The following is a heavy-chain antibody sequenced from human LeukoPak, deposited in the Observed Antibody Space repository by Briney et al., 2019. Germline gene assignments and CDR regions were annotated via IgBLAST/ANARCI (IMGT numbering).Heavy chain of an antibody. CDR1: GGSFSGYY. V-gene: IGHV4-34*01. CDR2: INHSGST. D-gene: IGHD6-19*01. Sequence: PSETLSLTCAVYGGSFSGYYWSWIRQPPGKGLEWMGEINHSGSTNYNPSLKSRVTISVDTSKNQFSLKLSSVTAADTAVYYCARKVVAVAGTPLDYWGQGTLVTVSS. CDR3: ARKVVAVAGTPLDY. J-gene: IGHJ4*02.